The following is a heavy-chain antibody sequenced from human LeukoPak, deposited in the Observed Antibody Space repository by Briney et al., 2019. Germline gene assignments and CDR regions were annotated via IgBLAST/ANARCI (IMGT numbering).Heavy chain of an antibody. V-gene: IGHV1-69*02. J-gene: IGHJ5*02. CDR2: IVPFVDIT. Sequence: ASVKVSCKSSGGSRRNYTIHWVRQAPGQGLEWMGRIVPFVDITNYAHNFQDRVTITADKSTNTAYIELSSLRSEDTAVYYCAATSSIINWFDPWGQGTLVTVSS. D-gene: IGHD6-6*01. CDR3: AATSSIINWFDP. CDR1: GGSRRNYT.